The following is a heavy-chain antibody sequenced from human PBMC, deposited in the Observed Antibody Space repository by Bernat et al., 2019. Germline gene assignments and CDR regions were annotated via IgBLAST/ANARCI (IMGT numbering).Heavy chain of an antibody. V-gene: IGHV3-9*01. CDR1: GFTFDDYA. Sequence: EVQLVESGGGLVQPGRSLRLSCAASGFTFDDYAMHWVRQAPGKGLEWVSGISWNSGSIGYADSVKGRFTISRGNAKNSLYLQMNSLRAEDTALYYCAKDGGALGYCTNGVCAGFKYYFDYWGQGTLVTVSS. J-gene: IGHJ4*02. D-gene: IGHD2-8*01. CDR3: AKDGGALGYCTNGVCAGFKYYFDY. CDR2: ISWNSGSI.